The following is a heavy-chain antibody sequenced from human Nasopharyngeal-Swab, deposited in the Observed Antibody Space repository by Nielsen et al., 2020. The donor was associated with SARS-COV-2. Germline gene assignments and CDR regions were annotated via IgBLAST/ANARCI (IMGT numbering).Heavy chain of an antibody. Sequence: GESLKISCAASGFTFSSYSMNWVRQAPGKGLEWVSSISSSSSYIYYADSVKGRFTISRDNAKNSLYLQMNSLRAEDTAVYYRARGEVYPFEMATSHNWFDPWGQGTLVTVSS. CDR1: GFTFSSYS. V-gene: IGHV3-21*01. CDR2: ISSSSSYI. CDR3: ARGEVYPFEMATSHNWFDP. J-gene: IGHJ5*02. D-gene: IGHD5-24*01.